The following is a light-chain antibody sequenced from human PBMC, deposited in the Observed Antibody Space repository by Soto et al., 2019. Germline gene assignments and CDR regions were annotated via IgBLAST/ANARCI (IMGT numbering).Light chain of an antibody. Sequence: EVVMTQSPATLSVSPGDRATLSCRASQSVSSRLAWYQQKPGQAPGLLIYNASTRATGIPPRFSGSGSGTDFTLTISSLQSEDSAIYFCQQYKDWPPITFGGGTKIEIK. V-gene: IGKV3-15*01. J-gene: IGKJ4*01. CDR2: NAS. CDR1: QSVSSR. CDR3: QQYKDWPPIT.